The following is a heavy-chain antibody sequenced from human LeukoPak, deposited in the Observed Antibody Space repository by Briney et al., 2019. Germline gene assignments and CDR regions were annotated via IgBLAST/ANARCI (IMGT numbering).Heavy chain of an antibody. CDR1: GFTVSRNY. J-gene: IGHJ4*02. Sequence: GGSLRLSCAASGFTVSRNYMGWVRQAPGKGLEWVSLIFAGGSTYYADSVKGRFTISRDNSKNTLHLQMNSLRAEDTAVYYCVRLGPGGYYFDDWGQGTLVTVSS. D-gene: IGHD3-16*01. CDR2: IFAGGST. V-gene: IGHV3-53*01. CDR3: VRLGPGGYYFDD.